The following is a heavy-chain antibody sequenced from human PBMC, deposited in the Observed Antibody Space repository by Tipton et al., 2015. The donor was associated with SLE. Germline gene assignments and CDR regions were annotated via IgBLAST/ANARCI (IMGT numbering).Heavy chain of an antibody. CDR2: IYYSGLT. CDR1: GYSISSGSY. J-gene: IGHJ4*02. Sequence: GLVKPSETLSLTCGVSGYSISSGSYWCWIRQHPGKGLEWIGYIYYSGLTHYNPSLKSRLTISVDTSKNQFSLKLNSVTAADTAVYYCAGRLRGDDFWSGYYRDWGQGTLVTVSS. D-gene: IGHD3-3*01. V-gene: IGHV4-31*11. CDR3: AGRLRGDDFWSGYYRD.